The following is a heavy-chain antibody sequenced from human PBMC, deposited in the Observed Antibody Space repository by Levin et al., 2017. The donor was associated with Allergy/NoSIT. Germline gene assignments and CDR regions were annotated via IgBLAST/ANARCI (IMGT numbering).Heavy chain of an antibody. J-gene: IGHJ5*02. D-gene: IGHD3-10*01. CDR1: GFTFSSYG. V-gene: IGHV3-48*03. CDR3: ARDPTPALLAPNWFHP. Sequence: GGSLRLSCAASGFTFSSYGMTWGRQAPGKGLEWVSYITSSGSPIYYADSVKGRFTISRDNAKNSLYLQMHSLRAEDTAVYYCARDPTPALLAPNWFHPWGQGTLVTVSS. CDR2: ITSSGSPI.